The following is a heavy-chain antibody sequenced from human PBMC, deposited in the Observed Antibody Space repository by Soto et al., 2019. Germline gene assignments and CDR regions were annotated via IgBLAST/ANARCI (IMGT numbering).Heavy chain of an antibody. D-gene: IGHD3-16*02. V-gene: IGHV3-48*02. CDR3: AREIMITFGGVIAPAYVLAV. Sequence: PGGSLRLSCAASGFTFSSDSMNWVRQAPGKGLEWVSYISSSSSTIYYADSVKGRFTISRDNAKNSLYLQMNSLRDEDTAVYYCAREIMITFGGVIAPAYVLAVWGQRTTVTVSS. CDR1: GFTFSSDS. CDR2: ISSSSSTI. J-gene: IGHJ6*02.